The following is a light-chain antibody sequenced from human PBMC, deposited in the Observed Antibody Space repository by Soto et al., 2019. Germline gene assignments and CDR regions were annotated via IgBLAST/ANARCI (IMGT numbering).Light chain of an antibody. CDR3: QQYNSYWWT. CDR2: DAS. CDR1: QSISSW. V-gene: IGKV1-5*01. Sequence: DIQMTQSPSTLSASVGDRVTITCRASQSISSWLAWYQQKPGKAPKLLIYDASSLESGVPSRFSGSGSGTELTLTISSLQPDDFATYYCQQYNSYWWTFGQGTKVDIK. J-gene: IGKJ1*01.